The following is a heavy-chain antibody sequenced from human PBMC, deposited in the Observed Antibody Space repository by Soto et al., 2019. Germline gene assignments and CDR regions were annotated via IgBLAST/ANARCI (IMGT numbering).Heavy chain of an antibody. CDR3: ARARHINYGAHYYGMDV. CDR1: GGTFSSYA. D-gene: IGHD3-10*01. J-gene: IGHJ6*02. V-gene: IGHV1-69*06. CDR2: IIPIFGTA. Sequence: ASVKVSCKASGGTFSSYAISWVRQAPGQGLEWMGGIIPIFGTANYAQKFQGRVTITADKSTSTAYMELSSLRSEDTAVYYCARARHINYGAHYYGMDVWGQGTTVTVSS.